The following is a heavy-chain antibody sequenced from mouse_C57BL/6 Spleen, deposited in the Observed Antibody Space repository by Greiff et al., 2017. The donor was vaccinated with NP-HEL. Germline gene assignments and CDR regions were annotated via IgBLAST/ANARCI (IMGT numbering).Heavy chain of an antibody. Sequence: QVQLQQPGAELVRPGASVTLSCKASGYTFTDYEMHWVKQTPVHGLEWIGAIDPETGGTAYNQKFKGKAILTADKSSSTAYMELRSLTSEDSAVYYCTRQGYGKGARYAMDYWGQGTSVTVSS. D-gene: IGHD2-1*01. J-gene: IGHJ4*01. V-gene: IGHV1-15*01. CDR2: IDPETGGT. CDR1: GYTFTDYE. CDR3: TRQGYGKGARYAMDY.